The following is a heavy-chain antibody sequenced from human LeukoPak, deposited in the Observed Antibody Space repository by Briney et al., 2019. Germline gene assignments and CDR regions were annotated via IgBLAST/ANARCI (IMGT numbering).Heavy chain of an antibody. J-gene: IGHJ3*02. V-gene: IGHV5-51*01. D-gene: IGHD3-22*01. CDR1: GYRFTNYW. CDR3: XXXXXXXXYDSSGLPRSAFDI. Sequence: GESLKISCKGSGYRFTNYWIGWVRQMPGKGLEWMGIIYPGDSDTRYSPSFQGQVTISADKSITTAYLQWSSLKASDTAIYSCXXXXXXXXYDSSGLPRSAFDIWGQGTMVTVSS. CDR2: IYPGDSDT.